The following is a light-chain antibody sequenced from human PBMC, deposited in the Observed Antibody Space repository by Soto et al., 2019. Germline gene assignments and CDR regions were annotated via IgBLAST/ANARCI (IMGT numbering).Light chain of an antibody. V-gene: IGKV3-15*01. J-gene: IGKJ4*01. Sequence: EIVMTQSPATLSVSPGERATLSCGASQSVSSNLVWYQQKPGQAPRLLIYGASTRATGIPARFSGSGSGTEFTLTISSLQSGDFAVYYCQQYNNWPLTFGGGTKWIS. CDR3: QQYNNWPLT. CDR2: GAS. CDR1: QSVSSN.